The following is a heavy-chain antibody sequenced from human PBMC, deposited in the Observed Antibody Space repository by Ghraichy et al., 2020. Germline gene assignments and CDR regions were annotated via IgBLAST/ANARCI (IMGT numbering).Heavy chain of an antibody. CDR2: INHSGST. CDR3: ARVILVRGVITARYDY. J-gene: IGHJ4*02. CDR1: GGSFSGYY. V-gene: IGHV4-34*01. Sequence: SETLSLTCAVYGGSFSGYYWSWIRQPPGKGLEWIGEINHSGSTNYNPSLKSRVTISVDTSKNQFSLKLSSVTAADTAVYYCARVILVRGVITARYDYWGQGTLVTVSS. D-gene: IGHD3-10*01.